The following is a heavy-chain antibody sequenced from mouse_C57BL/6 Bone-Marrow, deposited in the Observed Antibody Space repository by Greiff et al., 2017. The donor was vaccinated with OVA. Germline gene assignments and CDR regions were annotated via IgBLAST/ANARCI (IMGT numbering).Heavy chain of an antibody. CDR2: IYPRSGNT. CDR3: AKEFITTVDDY. Sequence: VQLQQSGAELARPGASVKLSCKASGYTFTSYGISWVKQRTGQGLEWIGEIYPRSGNTYYNEKFKGKATLTADKSSSTADMELRSLTSEDSAVYFCAKEFITTVDDYWGQGTTLTVSS. CDR1: GYTFTSYG. V-gene: IGHV1-81*01. J-gene: IGHJ2*01. D-gene: IGHD1-1*01.